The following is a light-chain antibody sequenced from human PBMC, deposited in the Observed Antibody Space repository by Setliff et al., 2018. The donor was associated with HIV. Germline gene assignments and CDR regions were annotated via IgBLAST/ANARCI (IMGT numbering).Light chain of an antibody. CDR3: SSYTSTTTPV. Sequence: QSALTQPASVSGSPGQSIAISCTGTSSDVGGYNHVSWYQQHPGKAPKLMIYEVSNRPSGVSNRFSGSKSGNTASLTISGLQAEDEADYYCSSYTSTTTPVFGGGTKVTV. CDR1: SSDVGGYNH. V-gene: IGLV2-14*01. J-gene: IGLJ2*01. CDR2: EVS.